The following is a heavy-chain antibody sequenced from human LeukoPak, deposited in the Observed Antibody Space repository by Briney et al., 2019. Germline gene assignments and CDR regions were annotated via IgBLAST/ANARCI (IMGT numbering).Heavy chain of an antibody. CDR1: GFIFSTYW. J-gene: IGHJ4*02. CDR2: INYDGSTT. CDR3: ARDRIQLWKGFDY. V-gene: IGHV3-74*01. D-gene: IGHD5-18*01. Sequence: PGGSLRLSCAASGFIFSTYWMHWVRQVPGKGLMWVSQINYDGSTTRYADSARGRFTISRDNAKNTVYLQMNSLRAEDTAVYYCARDRIQLWKGFDYWGQGTLVTVSS.